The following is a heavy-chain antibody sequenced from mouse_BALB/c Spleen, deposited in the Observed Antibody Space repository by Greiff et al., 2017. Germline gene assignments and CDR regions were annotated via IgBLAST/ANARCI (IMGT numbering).Heavy chain of an antibody. D-gene: IGHD2-4*01. CDR1: GFTFSDYY. J-gene: IGHJ3*01. V-gene: IGHV5-4*02. Sequence: EVMLVESGGGLVKPGGSLKLSCAASGFTFSDYYMYWVRQTPEKRLEWVATISDGGSYTYYPDSVKGRFTISRDNAKNNLYLQMSSLKSEDTAMYYCARFYYDYDEFAYWGQGTLVTVSA. CDR3: ARFYYDYDEFAY. CDR2: ISDGGSYT.